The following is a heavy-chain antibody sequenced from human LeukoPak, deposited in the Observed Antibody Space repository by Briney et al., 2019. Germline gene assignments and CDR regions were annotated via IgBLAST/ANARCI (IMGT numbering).Heavy chain of an antibody. CDR2: ISSSSSYI. CDR3: AREMATIMAYFDF. Sequence: GGSLRLSCAASGFTFSSYSMNWVRQAPGKGLEWVSSISSSSSYIYYADSVKGRFTISRDNAKDSLYLQMNSLRAEDTAVYYCAREMATIMAYFDFWGQGTLVTVSS. D-gene: IGHD5-24*01. CDR1: GFTFSSYS. V-gene: IGHV3-21*01. J-gene: IGHJ4*02.